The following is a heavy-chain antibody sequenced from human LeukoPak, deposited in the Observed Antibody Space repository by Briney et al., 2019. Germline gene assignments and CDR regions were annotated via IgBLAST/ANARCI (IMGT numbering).Heavy chain of an antibody. Sequence: GGSLRLSCAASGFTFSSYAMHWVRQAPGKGLEWVAVISYDGSNKYYADSVKGRFTISRDNSKNTLYLQMNSLRAEDTAVYYCARAVAAAGMRGICYWGQGTLVTVSS. CDR3: ARAVAAAGMRGICY. CDR2: ISYDGSNK. D-gene: IGHD6-13*01. V-gene: IGHV3-30*04. CDR1: GFTFSSYA. J-gene: IGHJ4*02.